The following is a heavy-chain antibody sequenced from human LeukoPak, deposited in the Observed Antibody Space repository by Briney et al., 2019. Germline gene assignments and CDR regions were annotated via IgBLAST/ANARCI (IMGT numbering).Heavy chain of an antibody. V-gene: IGHV3-64*01. J-gene: IGHJ4*02. CDR1: GFTFSSYG. D-gene: IGHD3-22*01. Sequence: GGSLRLSCAASGFTFSSYGMHWVRQAPGKGLEYVSAISSNGGSTYYANSVKGRFTISRDNSKNTLYLQMGSLRAEDMAVYYCARDPYDSSGYNYWGQGTLVTVSS. CDR2: ISSNGGST. CDR3: ARDPYDSSGYNY.